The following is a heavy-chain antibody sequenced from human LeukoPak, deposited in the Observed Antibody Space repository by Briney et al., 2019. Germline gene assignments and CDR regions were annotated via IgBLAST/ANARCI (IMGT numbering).Heavy chain of an antibody. CDR1: GGTFSSYA. CDR3: ARGRFRKDSSDAFDI. D-gene: IGHD3-22*01. Sequence: GASVKVSCKASGGTFSSYAISWVRQAPGQGLEWMGRIIPIFGIANYAQKFQGRVTITADKSTSTAYMELSSLRSEDTAVYYCARGRFRKDSSDAFDIWGQGTMVTVSS. CDR2: IIPIFGIA. J-gene: IGHJ3*02. V-gene: IGHV1-69*04.